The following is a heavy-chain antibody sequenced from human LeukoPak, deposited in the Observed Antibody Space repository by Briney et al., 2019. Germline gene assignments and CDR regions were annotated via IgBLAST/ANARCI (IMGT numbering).Heavy chain of an antibody. Sequence: GRSLRLSCAASGFTFSSYGMHWVRQAPGKGLEWVAVIWYDGSNKYYADSVKGRFTISRDNSKNTLYLQMNSLRAEDTAVYYCARDLFGGWYMNLDSRDLAYYGMDVWGQGTTVTVSS. V-gene: IGHV3-33*01. CDR1: GFTFSSYG. CDR3: ARDLFGGWYMNLDSRDLAYYGMDV. J-gene: IGHJ6*02. CDR2: IWYDGSNK. D-gene: IGHD6-19*01.